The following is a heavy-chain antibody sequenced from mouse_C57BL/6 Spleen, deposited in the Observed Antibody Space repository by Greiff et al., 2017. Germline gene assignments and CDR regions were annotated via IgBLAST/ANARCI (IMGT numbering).Heavy chain of an antibody. D-gene: IGHD3-2*02. CDR2: IYPRSGNT. Sequence: VKLQESGAELARPGASVKLSCKASGYTFTSYGISWVKQRTGQGLEWIGEIYPRSGNTYYNEKFKGKATLTADKSSSTAYMELRSLTSEDSAVYFCATPDSSGSFAYWGQGTLVTVSA. CDR3: ATPDSSGSFAY. J-gene: IGHJ3*01. CDR1: GYTFTSYG. V-gene: IGHV1-81*01.